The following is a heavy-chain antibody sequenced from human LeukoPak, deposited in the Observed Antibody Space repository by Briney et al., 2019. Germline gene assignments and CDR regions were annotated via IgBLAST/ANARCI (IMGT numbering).Heavy chain of an antibody. CDR1: GGSISSYY. CDR3: ATLRRGYSYGLDY. V-gene: IGHV4-59*01. CDR2: IYYSGST. Sequence: SETLSLTCTVSGGSISSYYWSWIRQPPGKGLEWIGYIYYSGSTNYNPSLKSRVTISVDTSKNQFSLKLSSVTAADTAVYYCATLRRGYSYGLDYWGQGTLVTVSS. D-gene: IGHD5-18*01. J-gene: IGHJ4*02.